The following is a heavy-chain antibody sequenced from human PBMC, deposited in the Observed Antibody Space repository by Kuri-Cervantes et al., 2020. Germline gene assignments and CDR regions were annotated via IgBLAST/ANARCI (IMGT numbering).Heavy chain of an antibody. CDR1: GFTFSNAW. J-gene: IGHJ3*02. CDR3: ARDAAASYAFDI. D-gene: IGHD2-15*01. Sequence: GESLKISCAASGFTFSNAWMSWVRQAPGKGLEWVGRIKSKTDGGTTDYAAPVKGRFTISRDDSKNTLYLQMNSLKTEDTAVYYCARDAAASYAFDIWGQGTMVTVSS. CDR2: IKSKTDGGTT. V-gene: IGHV3-15*01.